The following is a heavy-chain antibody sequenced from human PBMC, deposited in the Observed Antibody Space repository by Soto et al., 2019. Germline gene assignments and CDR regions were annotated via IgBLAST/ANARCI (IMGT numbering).Heavy chain of an antibody. CDR1: GGSITVDSISRNTYY. Sequence: SETLSLTCTVSGGSITVDSISRNTYYWGWMRQPPGKGLEWIASFFIGGNTYYNPSLKSRVTTSVDRSKNQFSLKLSSVTAADTAVYYCARVPGPWGQGTLVTVSS. V-gene: IGHV4-39*07. J-gene: IGHJ5*02. CDR3: ARVPGP. CDR2: FFIGGNT. D-gene: IGHD7-27*01.